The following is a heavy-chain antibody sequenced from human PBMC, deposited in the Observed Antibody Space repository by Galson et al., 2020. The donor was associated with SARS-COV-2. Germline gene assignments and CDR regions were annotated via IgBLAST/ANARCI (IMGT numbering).Heavy chain of an antibody. CDR2: IYPGDSDT. D-gene: IGHD6-6*01. Sequence: HGESLKISCKGSGYSFTSYWIGWVRQMPGKGLEWMGIIYPGDSDTRYSPSFQGQVTISADKSISTAYLQWSSLKASDTAMYYCARHNSSSLGWDLYYFDYWGQGTLVTVSS. CDR1: GYSFTSYW. J-gene: IGHJ4*02. CDR3: ARHNSSSLGWDLYYFDY. V-gene: IGHV5-51*01.